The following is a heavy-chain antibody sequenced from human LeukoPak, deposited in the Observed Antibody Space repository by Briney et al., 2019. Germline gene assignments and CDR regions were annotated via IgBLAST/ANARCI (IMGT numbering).Heavy chain of an antibody. D-gene: IGHD2-15*01. J-gene: IGHJ6*04. CDR2: INHSGST. CDR3: ARGQLKYCSGGSCYLSYYYYYGMDV. Sequence: SETLSLTCAVYGGSFSGYYWSWIRQPPGKGLEWIGEINHSGSTNYNPSLKSRVTISVDTSKNQFSLKLSSVTAADTAVYYCARGQLKYCSGGSCYLSYYYYYGMDVWGKGTTVTVSS. CDR1: GGSFSGYY. V-gene: IGHV4-34*01.